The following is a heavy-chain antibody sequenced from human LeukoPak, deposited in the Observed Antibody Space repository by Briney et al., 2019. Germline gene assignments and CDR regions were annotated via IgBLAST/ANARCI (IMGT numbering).Heavy chain of an antibody. CDR2: IKSKTDGGTT. D-gene: IGHD1-26*01. CDR1: GFTFSDAW. CDR3: TTRGGSFSIFDY. J-gene: IGHJ4*02. Sequence: GESLRLSCAASGFTFSDAWMSWVRQAPGKGLEWVGRIKSKTDGGTTDYAAPVKGRFTISRDDSKNTLYLQMNSLKTEDTAVYYCTTRGGSFSIFDYWGQGTLVTVSS. V-gene: IGHV3-15*01.